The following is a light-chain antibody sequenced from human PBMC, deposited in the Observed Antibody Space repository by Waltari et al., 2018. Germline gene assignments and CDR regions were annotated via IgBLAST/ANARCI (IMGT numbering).Light chain of an antibody. CDR1: QGIRND. Sequence: AIQMTQSPSSLSASVGDRVTITCRASQGIRNDLGWYQQKPGKAPKLLIYAASSLQSGVPSRLSGSGAGTDFTLTISSLQPEDFATYYCLQDYNYRTFGQGTKVEIK. V-gene: IGKV1-6*01. CDR2: AAS. CDR3: LQDYNYRT. J-gene: IGKJ1*01.